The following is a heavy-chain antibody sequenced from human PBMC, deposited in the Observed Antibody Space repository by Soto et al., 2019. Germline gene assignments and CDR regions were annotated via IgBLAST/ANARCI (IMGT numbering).Heavy chain of an antibody. D-gene: IGHD3-22*01. V-gene: IGHV3-23*01. CDR2: ISGSGGST. CDR1: GFTFSSYA. CDR3: AKDPKAYHYYDSSGYPNAIPFY. Sequence: GGSLRLSCAASGFTFSSYAMSWVRQAPGKGLEWVSAISGSGGSTYYADSVKGRFTISRDNSKNTLYLQMNSLRAEDTAVYYCAKDPKAYHYYDSSGYPNAIPFYWGQGTLVTVSS. J-gene: IGHJ4*02.